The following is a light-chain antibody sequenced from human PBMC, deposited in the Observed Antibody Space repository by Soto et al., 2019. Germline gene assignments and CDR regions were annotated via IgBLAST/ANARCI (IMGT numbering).Light chain of an antibody. J-gene: IGKJ4*01. CDR3: QQYYSIPPT. CDR2: DAS. V-gene: IGKV3-20*01. CDR1: QTVSSTY. Sequence: DIVLTQSPGTLSLSPGERATLSCRTSQTVSSTYFAWYQQRPGQAPRLLFSDASTRATGIPDRFSCSGSGRDFTLTISSLQAEDVAVYYCQQYYSIPPTFGGGTKVDIK.